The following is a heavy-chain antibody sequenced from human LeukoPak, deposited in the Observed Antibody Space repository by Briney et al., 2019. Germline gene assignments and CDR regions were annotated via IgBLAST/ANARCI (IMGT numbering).Heavy chain of an antibody. J-gene: IGHJ4*02. V-gene: IGHV4-34*01. CDR3: ARVLLWFGGLED. CDR2: VNHSGST. Sequence: PSETLSLTCAVYGGSFSGYYWSWLRQPPGKGLEWIGEVNHSGSTNYNPSLKSRVTISVDTSKNQFSLKLSSVTAADTAVYYCARVLLWFGGLEDWGQGTLVTVSS. CDR1: GGSFSGYY. D-gene: IGHD3-10*01.